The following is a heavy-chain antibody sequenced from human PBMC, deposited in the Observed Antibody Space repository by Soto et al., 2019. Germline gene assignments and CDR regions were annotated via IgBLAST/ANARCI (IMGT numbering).Heavy chain of an antibody. Sequence: QVQLVQSGAEVKKPGASVKVSCKASGYTFTSYGISWVRQAPGQGLEWMGGISAYNGNTNYAQKLQGRVTMTTDTATSTAYMELRGLRSDDRAVYCCAGQSQGFYGMGVWGQGSTVTVSS. V-gene: IGHV1-18*01. CDR1: GYTFTSYG. CDR3: AGQSQGFYGMGV. J-gene: IGHJ6*02. CDR2: ISAYNGNT.